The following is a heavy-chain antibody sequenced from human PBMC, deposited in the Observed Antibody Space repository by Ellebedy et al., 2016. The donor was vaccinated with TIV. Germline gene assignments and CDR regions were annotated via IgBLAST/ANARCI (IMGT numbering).Heavy chain of an antibody. CDR1: GYTFTGYY. J-gene: IGHJ3*02. CDR3: ARDRTVAVTYDAFDI. D-gene: IGHD6-19*01. V-gene: IGHV1-46*01. Sequence: ASVKVSCXASGYTFTGYYMHWVRQAPGQGLEWMGIINPSGGSTSYAQKFQGRVTMTRDTSTSTVYMELSSLRSEDTAVYYCARDRTVAVTYDAFDIWGQGTIVTVSS. CDR2: INPSGGST.